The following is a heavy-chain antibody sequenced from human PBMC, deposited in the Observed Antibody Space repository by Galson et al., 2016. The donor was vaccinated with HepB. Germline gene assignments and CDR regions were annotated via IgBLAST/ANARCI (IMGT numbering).Heavy chain of an antibody. CDR3: ARDAKMATTYWFGP. D-gene: IGHD5-24*01. J-gene: IGHJ5*02. CDR2: IDPSGGIE. V-gene: IGHV1-46*01. CDR1: GYTFTTYF. Sequence: SVKVSCKASGYTFTTYFIHWVRQAPGQGLEWMGTIDPSGGIENYPQRFQDRVTLTRDTTTSTVYLELSSLTSEDTAVYYCARDAKMATTYWFGPWGQGTQVTVSS.